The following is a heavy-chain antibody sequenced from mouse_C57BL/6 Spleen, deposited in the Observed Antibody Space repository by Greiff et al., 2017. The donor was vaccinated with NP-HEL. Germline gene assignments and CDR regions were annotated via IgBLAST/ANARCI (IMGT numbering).Heavy chain of an antibody. D-gene: IGHD2-3*01. Sequence: EVQLQQSGPELVKPGASVKISCKASGYTFTDYYMNWVKQSHGKSLEWIGDINPNNGGTSYNQKFKGKATLTVDKSSSTAYMELRSLTSEDSAVYYCARDCYYVWFAYWGQGTLVTVSA. CDR3: ARDCYYVWFAY. V-gene: IGHV1-26*01. J-gene: IGHJ3*01. CDR1: GYTFTDYY. CDR2: INPNNGGT.